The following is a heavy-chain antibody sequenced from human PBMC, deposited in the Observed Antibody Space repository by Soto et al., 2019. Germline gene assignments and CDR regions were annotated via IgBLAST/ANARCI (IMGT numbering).Heavy chain of an antibody. Sequence: GGSLRLSCAASGFTFSSYCMNWVRQAPGKGLEWVSRISSSSSYIYYADSVKGRFTISRDNAKNSLYLQMNSLRAEDTAVYYCARENRLEWLVYLDYWGQGTLVTVSS. D-gene: IGHD6-19*01. CDR3: ARENRLEWLVYLDY. V-gene: IGHV3-21*01. J-gene: IGHJ4*02. CDR1: GFTFSSYC. CDR2: ISSSSSYI.